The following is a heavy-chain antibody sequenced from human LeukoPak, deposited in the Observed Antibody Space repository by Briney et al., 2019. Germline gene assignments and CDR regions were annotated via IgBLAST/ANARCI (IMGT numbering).Heavy chain of an antibody. V-gene: IGHV1-8*01. CDR1: GYSFVTSD. D-gene: IGHD6-19*01. Sequence: ASVKVSCKAPGYSFVTSDINWVRQAAGQGLEWMGWMNPLSGNTGYAQKFQGRVTMTRNTSTGTAYMELSSPRSEDTAVYYCVRSLAVDGTRAYWGQGTPVIVSS. CDR2: MNPLSGNT. J-gene: IGHJ4*02. CDR3: VRSLAVDGTRAY.